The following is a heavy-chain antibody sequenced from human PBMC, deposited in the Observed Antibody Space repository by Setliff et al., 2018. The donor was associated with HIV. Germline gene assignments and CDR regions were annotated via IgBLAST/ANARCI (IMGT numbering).Heavy chain of an antibody. V-gene: IGHV1-2*06. J-gene: IGHJ6*04. CDR3: ARGWATGANSSPLDV. D-gene: IGHD6-6*01. CDR2: INPNSGGT. CDR1: GYTFNTYY. Sequence: ASVKVFCKASGYTFNTYYIHWVRQAPGQGLEWIGRINPNSGGTNYAQRFQGRVTMTRDTSISTAYMEMTSLRSDDTAVYYCARGWATGANSSPLDVWGEGTTVTVSS.